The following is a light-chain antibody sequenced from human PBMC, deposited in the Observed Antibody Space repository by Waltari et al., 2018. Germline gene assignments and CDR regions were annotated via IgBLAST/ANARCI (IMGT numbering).Light chain of an antibody. V-gene: IGLV3-25*03. CDR1: PLPKKY. CDR2: KDS. CDR3: QSADSSGTYV. J-gene: IGLJ1*01. Sequence: SHELTQPPSVSVSPGQTARITCSGDPLPKKYAYWYQQKPGQAPVLVIYKDSERPSGIPDRFSRSSSGTAATLTINGVQAEDEADYYCQSADSSGTYVFGTGTKVTVL.